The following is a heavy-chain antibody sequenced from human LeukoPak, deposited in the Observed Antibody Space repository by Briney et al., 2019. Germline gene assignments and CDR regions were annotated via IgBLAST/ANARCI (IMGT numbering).Heavy chain of an antibody. Sequence: GGSLRLSCAASGFIFTNYFMSWVRQAPGKGLEWVASIKHDGSEKYYVDSVRGRFTISRDNTMNSLYLQMGSLRAEDTAVYYCATDRGWRTSGYYLYYFEYWGQGTLVTYSS. D-gene: IGHD3-3*01. CDR2: IKHDGSEK. V-gene: IGHV3-7*01. CDR3: ATDRGWRTSGYYLYYFEY. J-gene: IGHJ4*02. CDR1: GFIFTNYF.